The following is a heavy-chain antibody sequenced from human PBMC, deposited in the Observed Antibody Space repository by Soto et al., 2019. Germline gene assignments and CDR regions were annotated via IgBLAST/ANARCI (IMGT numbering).Heavy chain of an antibody. CDR3: ARQIYDSDSGPNFQYYFDS. V-gene: IGHV5-10-1*01. D-gene: IGHD3-22*01. Sequence: PGESLKTSRKGSGYSFAGHWITWVRQMPGKGVEWMGRIDPSDSQTYYSPSFRGHVTISAAKSITTVFLQWSSLRASDTAMYYCARQIYDSDSGPNFQYYFDSWGQGTLVTVSS. J-gene: IGHJ4*02. CDR1: GYSFAGHW. CDR2: IDPSDSQT.